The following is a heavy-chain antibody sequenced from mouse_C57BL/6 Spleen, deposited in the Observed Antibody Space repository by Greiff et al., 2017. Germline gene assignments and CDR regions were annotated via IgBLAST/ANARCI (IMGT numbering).Heavy chain of an antibody. CDR2: IYPGGGYT. CDR3: ARGTGYFDY. CDR1: GYTFTNYW. D-gene: IGHD3-3*01. Sequence: QVQLKQSGAELVRPGTSVKMSCKASGYTFTNYWIGWAKQSPGHGLEWIGDIYPGGGYTNYNEKFKGKATLTADKSSSTAYMQFSSLTSEDSAIYYCARGTGYFDYWGQGTTLTVSS. J-gene: IGHJ2*01. V-gene: IGHV1-63*01.